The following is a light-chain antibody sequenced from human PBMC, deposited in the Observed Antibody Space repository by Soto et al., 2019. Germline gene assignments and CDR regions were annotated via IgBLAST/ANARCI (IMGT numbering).Light chain of an antibody. CDR3: QSYDSSLSGMV. CDR1: GPNMGAGYE. CDR2: GDR. Sequence: QSVLTQPPPVFGPQGRRSPSSGMGSGPNMGAGYEVHWYQQLPGTAPKLLIYGDRYRPSGVPDRFSGSKSGTSVSLAITGLQAEDEADYHCQSYDSSLSGMVFGGGTKVTVL. V-gene: IGLV1-40*01. J-gene: IGLJ3*02.